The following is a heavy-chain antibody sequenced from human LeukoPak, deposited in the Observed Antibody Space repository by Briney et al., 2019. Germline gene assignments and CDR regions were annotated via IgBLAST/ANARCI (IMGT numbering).Heavy chain of an antibody. V-gene: IGHV3-23*01. CDR2: ISGSGGST. J-gene: IGHJ6*02. CDR1: GFTFSSYA. CDR3: AKDQFGSGWFEVWYGMDV. Sequence: GGSLRLSCAASGFTFSSYAMSWVRQAPGKGLEWVSAISGSGGSTYYADSVKGRFTISRDNSKNTLYLQMNSLRAEDTAVYYCAKDQFGSGWFEVWYGMDVWGQGTTVTVSS. D-gene: IGHD6-19*01.